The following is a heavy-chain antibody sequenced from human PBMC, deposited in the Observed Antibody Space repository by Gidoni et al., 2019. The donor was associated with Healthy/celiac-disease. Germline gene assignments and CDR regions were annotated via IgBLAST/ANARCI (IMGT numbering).Heavy chain of an antibody. CDR1: GFTVSSYA. D-gene: IGHD3-3*01. CDR3: AKQPENDFWSGYHWIDY. V-gene: IGHV3-23*01. J-gene: IGHJ4*02. Sequence: EVQLLESGGGLVQPGGSLRLSCAASGFTVSSYAMSWVRKAPGKGLEWVSAISGSGGSTYYADSVKGRFTISRANSKNTLYLQMNSLRAEDTAVYYCAKQPENDFWSGYHWIDYWGQGTLVTVSS. CDR2: ISGSGGST.